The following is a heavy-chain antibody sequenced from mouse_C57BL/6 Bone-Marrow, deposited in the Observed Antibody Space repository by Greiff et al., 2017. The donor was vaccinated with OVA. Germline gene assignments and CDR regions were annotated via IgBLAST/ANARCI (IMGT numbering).Heavy chain of an antibody. D-gene: IGHD1-1*01. CDR1: GYTFTDHT. CDR2: IYPRDGST. J-gene: IGHJ2*01. CDR3: ARRGLLPYFDY. Sequence: QVQLQQSGAELARPGASVKLSCKASGYTFTDHTIHWMKQRPEQGLEWIGYIYPRDGSTKYNEKFKGKATLTADKSSSTAYMQLNSLTSEDSAVYFCARRGLLPYFDYWGQGTTLTVSS. V-gene: IGHV1-78*01.